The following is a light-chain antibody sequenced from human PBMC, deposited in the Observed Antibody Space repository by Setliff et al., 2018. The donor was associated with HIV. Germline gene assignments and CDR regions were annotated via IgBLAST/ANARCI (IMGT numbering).Light chain of an antibody. Sequence: NFMLTQPHSVSKSPGKTVTISCTRNSGSSASNYVQWYQQRPGSSPTTVIYDNNQRPSGVPDRFSGSIDSSSNSASLTISGLKTADEADYYCQSYDSNIVVFGGGTKVTVL. CDR3: QSYDSNIVV. CDR2: DNN. CDR1: SGSSASNY. J-gene: IGLJ2*01. V-gene: IGLV6-57*01.